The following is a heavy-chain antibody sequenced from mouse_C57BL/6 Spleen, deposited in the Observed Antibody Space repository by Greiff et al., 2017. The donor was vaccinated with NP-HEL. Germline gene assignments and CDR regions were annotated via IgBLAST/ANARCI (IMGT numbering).Heavy chain of an antibody. Sequence: VQLQQSGAELAKPGASVKLSCKASGYTFTSYWMHWVKQRPGQGLEWIGYINPSSGYTKYNQKFKDKATLTADKSSSTAYMQLSSLTYEDSAVYYFARIYYDYDGWFAYWGQGTLVTVSA. V-gene: IGHV1-7*01. CDR1: GYTFTSYW. J-gene: IGHJ3*01. CDR3: ARIYYDYDGWFAY. CDR2: INPSSGYT. D-gene: IGHD2-4*01.